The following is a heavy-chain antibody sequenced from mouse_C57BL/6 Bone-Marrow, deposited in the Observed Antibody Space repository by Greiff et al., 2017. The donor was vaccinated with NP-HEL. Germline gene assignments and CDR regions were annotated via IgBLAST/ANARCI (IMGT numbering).Heavy chain of an antibody. J-gene: IGHJ2*01. Sequence: EVKLMESGPGLVKPSQSLSLTCSVTGYSITSGYYWNWIRQFPGNKLEWMGYISYDGSNNYNPSLKNRISITRDTSKNQFFLKLNSVTTEDTATYYCARDRGYYSDFDYWGQGTTLTVSS. CDR1: GYSITSGYY. V-gene: IGHV3-6*01. CDR2: ISYDGSN. D-gene: IGHD2-12*01. CDR3: ARDRGYYSDFDY.